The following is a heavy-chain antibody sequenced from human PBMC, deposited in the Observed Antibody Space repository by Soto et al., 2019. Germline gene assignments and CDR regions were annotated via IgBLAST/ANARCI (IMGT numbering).Heavy chain of an antibody. V-gene: IGHV3-23*01. D-gene: IGHD2-8*01. Sequence: GGSLRLSCAASGFTFSSYAMNWVRQAPGKGLEWVSAITGGGSNTYHADSVKGRFTISRDNSKNTLYLQMNSLRAEDTAVYYCARDRCTNGVCFDYWGQGTLVTVSS. CDR1: GFTFSSYA. CDR2: ITGGGSNT. J-gene: IGHJ4*02. CDR3: ARDRCTNGVCFDY.